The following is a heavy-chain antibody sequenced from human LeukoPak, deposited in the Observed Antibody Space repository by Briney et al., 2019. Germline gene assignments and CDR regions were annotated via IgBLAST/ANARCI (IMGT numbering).Heavy chain of an antibody. V-gene: IGHV3-30*02. D-gene: IGHD3-10*01. Sequence: PGRSLRLSCAASGFTFSSYGMHWVRQAPGKGLEWVAFIRYDGSNKYCADSVKGRFTISRDNSKNTLYLQMNSLRAEDTAVYYCAKGHRFGEPRAFDIWGQGTMVTVSS. CDR1: GFTFSSYG. CDR2: IRYDGSNK. CDR3: AKGHRFGEPRAFDI. J-gene: IGHJ3*02.